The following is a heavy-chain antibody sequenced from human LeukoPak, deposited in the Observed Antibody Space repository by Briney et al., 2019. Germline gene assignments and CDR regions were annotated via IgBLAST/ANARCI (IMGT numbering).Heavy chain of an antibody. CDR2: ISDSASST. Sequence: GGSLRLSCAASGFTFSNCAMNWVRQAPGKGLEWVSAISDSASSTYYADSVKGRFTISRDNAKNTLYLQVNSLRAEDTAVYYCAKMPNSNYFDYWGQGTLVTVSS. CDR1: GFTFSNCA. D-gene: IGHD4-11*01. J-gene: IGHJ4*02. V-gene: IGHV3-23*01. CDR3: AKMPNSNYFDY.